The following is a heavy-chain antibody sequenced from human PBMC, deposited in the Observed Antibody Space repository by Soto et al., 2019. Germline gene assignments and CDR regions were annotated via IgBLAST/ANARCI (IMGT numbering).Heavy chain of an antibody. Sequence: PSETLSLTCTVSGGSVSSYYWSWIRQPPGKGLEWIGYIYYSGSTNYNPSLKSRVTMSVDTSKNQFSLKLSSVTAADTAVYYCARGRGYSYGLDPWGQGTLVTVSS. D-gene: IGHD5-18*01. CDR1: GGSVSSYY. V-gene: IGHV4-59*02. CDR3: ARGRGYSYGLDP. J-gene: IGHJ5*02. CDR2: IYYSGST.